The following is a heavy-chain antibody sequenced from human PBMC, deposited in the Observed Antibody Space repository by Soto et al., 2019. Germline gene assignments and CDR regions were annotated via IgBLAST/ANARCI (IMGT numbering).Heavy chain of an antibody. CDR2: ISADNGNT. V-gene: IGHV1-18*03. CDR1: GYTFTSNS. J-gene: IGHJ3*02. CDR3: ARGYHRSGYSNAFDI. D-gene: IGHD3-22*01. Sequence: ASVKVSCKASGYTFTSNSIIWVRQAPGQGLEWMGWISADNGNTNYPPKLQGRVTLTRDTSTSTAYMELRTLRSDDMAVYYCARGYHRSGYSNAFDIWGQGTMVTVSS.